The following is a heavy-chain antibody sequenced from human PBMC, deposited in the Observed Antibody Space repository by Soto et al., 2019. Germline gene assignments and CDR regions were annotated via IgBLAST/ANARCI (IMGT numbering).Heavy chain of an antibody. V-gene: IGHV1-18*01. CDR2: ISAYNGNT. CDR3: ARDTFYCSSTSCYAGDYYYYYMDV. D-gene: IGHD2-2*01. Sequence: ASVKVSCKASGYTFTSYGISWVRQAPGQGLEWMGWISAYNGNTNYAQKLQGRVTMTTDTSTSTAYMELRSLRSDDTAVYYCARDTFYCSSTSCYAGDYYYYYMDVWGKGTTVTVSS. CDR1: GYTFTSYG. J-gene: IGHJ6*03.